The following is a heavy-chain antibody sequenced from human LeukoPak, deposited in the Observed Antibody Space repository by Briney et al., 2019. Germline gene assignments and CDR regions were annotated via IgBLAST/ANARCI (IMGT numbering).Heavy chain of an antibody. CDR3: ARQTVAGVHHYYMDV. CDR1: GYSFTRYW. Sequence: GESLKISCKGSGYSFTRYWIGWVRQMPGKGLGWMGIIYPGDSDTRYSPPFQGQVTISADKSISTAYLQWSSLKASDTAMYYCARQTVAGVHHYYMDVWGKGTTVTVSS. J-gene: IGHJ6*03. D-gene: IGHD6-19*01. CDR2: IYPGDSDT. V-gene: IGHV5-51*01.